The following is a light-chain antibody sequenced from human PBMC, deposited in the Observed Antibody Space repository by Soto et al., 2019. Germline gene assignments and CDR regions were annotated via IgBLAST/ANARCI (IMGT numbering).Light chain of an antibody. Sequence: DIQMTQSPSSLSASVGNRVTITCRASQGISNLLGWFQHKPGKAPKRLIYAASSLQGGVPSRFSGSGSGTEFTLTITGLQPEDFADYYCLQHNTYPYTFGQGTKLEIK. V-gene: IGKV1-17*01. J-gene: IGKJ2*01. CDR2: AAS. CDR1: QGISNL. CDR3: LQHNTYPYT.